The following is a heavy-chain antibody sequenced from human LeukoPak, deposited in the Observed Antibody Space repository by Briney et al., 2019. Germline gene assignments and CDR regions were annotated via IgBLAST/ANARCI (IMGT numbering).Heavy chain of an antibody. Sequence: PGGSLRLSCAASGFTFSVYGMHWVRQAPGKGLEWVSFISYDGGNQYYADSVKGRFTISRDNSKNTLFLQVNSLRAEDTAVYYCAKEAPLGYCTGGSCYSGSYFDYWGQGTLVTVSS. D-gene: IGHD2-15*01. J-gene: IGHJ4*02. V-gene: IGHV3-30*18. CDR3: AKEAPLGYCTGGSCYSGSYFDY. CDR2: ISYDGGNQ. CDR1: GFTFSVYG.